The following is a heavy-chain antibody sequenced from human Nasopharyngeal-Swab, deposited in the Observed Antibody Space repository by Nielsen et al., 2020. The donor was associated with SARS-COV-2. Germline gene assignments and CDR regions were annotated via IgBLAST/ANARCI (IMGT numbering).Heavy chain of an antibody. CDR3: ARAYNNSLYYGY. J-gene: IGHJ4*02. V-gene: IGHV3-33*01. Sequence: GESLKISCAASGFTFSSYGMHWVRQAPGKGLEWVAVIWYDGSNKYYADSVKGRFTISRDNSKNTLYLQMNSLRAEDTAVYYCARAYNNSLYYGYWGQGTLVTVSS. CDR2: IWYDGSNK. D-gene: IGHD6-13*01. CDR1: GFTFSSYG.